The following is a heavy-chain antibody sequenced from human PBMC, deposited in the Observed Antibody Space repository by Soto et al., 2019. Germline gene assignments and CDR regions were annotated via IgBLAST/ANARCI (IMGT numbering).Heavy chain of an antibody. V-gene: IGHV1-69*01. J-gene: IGHJ4*02. Sequence: QVQLVQSGAEVNRPGSSVKVSCKASGGTFSSYAISWGRQAPGQGLEWMGGILPIFGTANYAQKFQGRVTITADESTSPAFMELRSLRSEDTTVYSCARVRLGSGFDWLLEPFDYWGQGALVTVSS. D-gene: IGHD3-9*01. CDR2: ILPIFGTA. CDR3: ARVRLGSGFDWLLEPFDY. CDR1: GGTFSSYA.